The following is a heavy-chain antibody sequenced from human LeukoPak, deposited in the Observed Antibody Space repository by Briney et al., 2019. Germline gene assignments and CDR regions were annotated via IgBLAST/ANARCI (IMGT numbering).Heavy chain of an antibody. CDR1: GYSISGAYY. Sequence: SETLSLTCAVSGYSISGAYYWGWIRQPPGRGLEWIGGIYHSGSTYYNPSLKSRVTISVDTSKNQFSLKLSSVTAGDTAVYYCARASTAQYTWFEPWGQGTLVTVS. V-gene: IGHV4-38-2*01. CDR3: ARASTAQYTWFEP. J-gene: IGHJ5*02. D-gene: IGHD2/OR15-2a*01. CDR2: IYHSGST.